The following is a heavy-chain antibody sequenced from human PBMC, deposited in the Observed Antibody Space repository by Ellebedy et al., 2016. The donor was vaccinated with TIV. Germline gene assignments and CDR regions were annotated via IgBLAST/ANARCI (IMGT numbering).Heavy chain of an antibody. CDR3: AREVGGGGAY. J-gene: IGHJ4*02. V-gene: IGHV3-7*01. CDR1: GFIFSDYW. D-gene: IGHD2-21*01. Sequence: GGSLRLXCAAPGFIFSDYWMHWVRQAPGKGLEWVANIKEDGGEKYYVDSVKGRFTISRDNTKNSLYLQMNTLRPEDTAVYYCAREVGGGGAYWGQGTLVTVSS. CDR2: IKEDGGEK.